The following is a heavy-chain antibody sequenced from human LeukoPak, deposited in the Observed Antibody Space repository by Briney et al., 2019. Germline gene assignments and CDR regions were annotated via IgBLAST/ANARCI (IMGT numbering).Heavy chain of an antibody. CDR2: ISYDGSNK. D-gene: IGHD2-2*01. CDR1: GFSFSAYW. Sequence: GGSLRLSCAASGFSFSAYWMSWVRQAPGKGLEWVAVISYDGSNKYYADSVKGRFTISRDNSKNTLYLQMNSLRAEDTAVYYCARTRGIVVVPAAHIAGGWFDPWGQGTLVTVSS. V-gene: IGHV3-30-3*01. J-gene: IGHJ5*02. CDR3: ARTRGIVVVPAAHIAGGWFDP.